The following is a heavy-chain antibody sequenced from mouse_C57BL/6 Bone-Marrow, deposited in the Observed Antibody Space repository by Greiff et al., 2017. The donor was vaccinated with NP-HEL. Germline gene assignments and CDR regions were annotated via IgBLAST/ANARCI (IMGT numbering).Heavy chain of an antibody. V-gene: IGHV1-36*01. J-gene: IGHJ1*03. CDR2: VYPYNGGT. Sequence: EVQLQQSGPVLVKPGPSVKISCKASGFTFTDYYMHWVKQSHGKSLEWIGLVYPYNGGTSYNQKFKGKATVTVDTSSSTAYMELNSLTSEDSAVYYCAREDYYGSSYWYFDVWGTGTTVTVSS. CDR1: GFTFTDYY. D-gene: IGHD1-1*01. CDR3: AREDYYGSSYWYFDV.